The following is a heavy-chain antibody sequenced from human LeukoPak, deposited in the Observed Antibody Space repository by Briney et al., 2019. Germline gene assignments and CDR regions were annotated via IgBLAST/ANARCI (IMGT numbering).Heavy chain of an antibody. CDR3: AESRTDCGTGFDC. V-gene: IGHV3-23*01. D-gene: IGHD4-17*01. CDR2: ISGSGGST. CDR1: GFTFSRYA. Sequence: PGGSLRLSCAASGFTFSRYAMSWVRQAPGKGLEWVSGISGSGGSTYYADSVMGRFTISRDNSKNTLYLQMNSLRVEDTAVYYCAESRTDCGTGFDCWGQGTLVIVSS. J-gene: IGHJ4*02.